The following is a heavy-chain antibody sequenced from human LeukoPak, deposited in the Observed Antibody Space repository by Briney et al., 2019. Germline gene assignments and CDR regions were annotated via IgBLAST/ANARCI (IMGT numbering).Heavy chain of an antibody. D-gene: IGHD5-24*01. Sequence: SETLSLTCAVYGGSFSGYYWSWIRQPPGKGLEWIGEINHSGSTNYNPSLKSRVTISVDTSKNQFSLKLSSVTAADTAVYYCARELDGYNDYWGQGTLVTVSS. CDR3: ARELDGYNDY. CDR1: GGSFSGYY. J-gene: IGHJ4*02. V-gene: IGHV4-34*01. CDR2: INHSGST.